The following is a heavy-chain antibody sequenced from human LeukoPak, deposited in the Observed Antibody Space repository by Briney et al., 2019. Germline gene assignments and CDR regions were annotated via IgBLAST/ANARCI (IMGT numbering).Heavy chain of an antibody. V-gene: IGHV4-34*01. D-gene: IGHD3-10*01. CDR2: INHSGST. J-gene: IGHJ6*02. Sequence: SHTLSLTCAVYGRSFSGYYWSWIPQPPGKGLEWIGEINHSGSTNYNPSLKSRVTISVDTSKNQFSLKLSSVTAADTAVYYCASRMVRGYYYYGMDVWGQGTTVTVSS. CDR1: GRSFSGYY. CDR3: ASRMVRGYYYYGMDV.